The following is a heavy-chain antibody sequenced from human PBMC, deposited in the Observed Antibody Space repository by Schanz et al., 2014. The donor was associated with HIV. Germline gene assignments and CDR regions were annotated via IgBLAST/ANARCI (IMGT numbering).Heavy chain of an antibody. V-gene: IGHV3-23*01. D-gene: IGHD1-26*01. CDR1: GFTFSSYA. J-gene: IGHJ4*02. Sequence: EVQLLESAGGLVQPGGSLRLSCAASGFTFSSYAMTWVRQAPGKGLDWVSTISGSDGDTYYADSVKGRFTISRDNSKNTLYLQMNSLRPEDTAVYYCAKAKGSYSATTFYFDFWGQGTLVTVSS. CDR3: AKAKGSYSATTFYFDF. CDR2: ISGSDGDT.